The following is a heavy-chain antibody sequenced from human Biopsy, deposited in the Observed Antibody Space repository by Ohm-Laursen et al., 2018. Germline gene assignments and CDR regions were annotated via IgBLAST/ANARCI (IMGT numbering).Heavy chain of an antibody. CDR2: INPNSGGT. J-gene: IGHJ4*02. Sequence: SVKVSCNASGYTFTGYYMHWVRHAPGQGLEWMGWINPNSGGTNYAQKFQGRVTMTRDTSISTAYMELSRLRSDDTAVYYCARGGVDTAMVENWGQGTLVTVSS. V-gene: IGHV1-2*02. D-gene: IGHD5-18*01. CDR1: GYTFTGYY. CDR3: ARGGVDTAMVEN.